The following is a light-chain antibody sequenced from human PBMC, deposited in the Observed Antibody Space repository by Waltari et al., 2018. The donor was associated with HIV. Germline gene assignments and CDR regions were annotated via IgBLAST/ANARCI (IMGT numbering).Light chain of an antibody. Sequence: IQMTQSPSSLYASAGDRVTITCRASQSVDNDLKWYHPKPGQVPTLLIYAATSLQGGVPSRFSGSGSGAECILIIGRLQPDDFATYYGRQGFSSSWTFGQGTKVEIK. CDR3: RQGFSSSWT. V-gene: IGKV1-39*01. J-gene: IGKJ1*01. CDR1: QSVDND. CDR2: AAT.